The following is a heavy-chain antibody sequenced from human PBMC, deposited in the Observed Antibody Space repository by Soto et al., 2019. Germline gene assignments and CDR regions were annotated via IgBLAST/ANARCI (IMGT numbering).Heavy chain of an antibody. CDR1: GGSITSSFY. Sequence: QLQLQESGPGLVKPSETLSLSCTVSGGSITSSFYWGWIRQPPGKGMEWIGSIYGTGNTYYNPSLQGRVTISADTSKNQLSLNLISVTAADTAVYYCRSSSRYSTDVWGQGATVTVSS. D-gene: IGHD6-13*01. CDR2: IYGTGNT. CDR3: RSSSRYSTDV. J-gene: IGHJ6*02. V-gene: IGHV4-39*01.